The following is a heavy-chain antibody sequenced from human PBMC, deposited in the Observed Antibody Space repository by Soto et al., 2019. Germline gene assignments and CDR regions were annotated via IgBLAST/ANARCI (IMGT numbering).Heavy chain of an antibody. CDR3: ARGYCSGTSCYGDYYFDY. CDR1: GYSFTSYW. J-gene: IGHJ4*02. CDR2: IDPSDSYT. V-gene: IGHV5-10-1*01. Sequence: EVQLVQSGAEVKKPGESLRISCKGSGYSFTSYWISWVRQMPGKGLEWMGRIDPSDSYTNYSPSFQGHVTISADKSISTAYLQWSSLKASDSAMYYCARGYCSGTSCYGDYYFDYWGQGTLVTVSS. D-gene: IGHD2-2*01.